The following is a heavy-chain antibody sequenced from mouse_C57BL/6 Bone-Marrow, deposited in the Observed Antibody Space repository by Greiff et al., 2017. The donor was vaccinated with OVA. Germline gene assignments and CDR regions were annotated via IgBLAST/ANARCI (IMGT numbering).Heavy chain of an antibody. Sequence: QVQLQQSGAELVRPGSSVKLSCKASGYTFTSYWMHWVKQRPIQGLEWIGNIDPSDSETHYNQKFKDKATLTVDKSSSTAYMQLSSLTSEDSAVYYCARGAPGVAYWGQGTLVTVSA. CDR1: GYTFTSYW. CDR2: IDPSDSET. J-gene: IGHJ3*01. CDR3: ARGAPGVAY. V-gene: IGHV1-52*01.